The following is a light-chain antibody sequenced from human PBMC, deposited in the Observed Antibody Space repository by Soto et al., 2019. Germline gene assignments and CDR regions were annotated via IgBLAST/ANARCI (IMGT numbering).Light chain of an antibody. CDR2: GAS. J-gene: IGKJ5*01. V-gene: IGKV3-20*01. CDR3: QQYDNSIS. Sequence: EIVLTQSPDTLSLSPGETATLSCRASQSVSSTYLAWYHQKPGQAPRLLIFGASRRATGIPDRFSGSGSGTDFPLTISRPEPDDFAVYYCQQYDNSISFGQGTRLEIE. CDR1: QSVSSTY.